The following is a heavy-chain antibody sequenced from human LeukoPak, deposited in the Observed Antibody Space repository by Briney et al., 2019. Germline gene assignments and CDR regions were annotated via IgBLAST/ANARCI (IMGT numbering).Heavy chain of an antibody. CDR1: GGSISSSSYY. J-gene: IGHJ4*02. Sequence: SETLSLTCTVSGGSISSSSYYWSWIRQPPGKGLEWIGEINDSERTNYNPSLKSRVTISVDTSRNQFSLKLSSVTAADTAVYYCARRTCGGDCYSFDYWGQGTLVTVSS. CDR3: ARRTCGGDCYSFDY. D-gene: IGHD2-21*02. V-gene: IGHV4-39*07. CDR2: INDSERT.